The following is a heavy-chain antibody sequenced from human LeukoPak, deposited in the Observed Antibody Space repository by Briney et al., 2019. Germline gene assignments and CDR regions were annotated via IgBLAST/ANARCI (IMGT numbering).Heavy chain of an antibody. D-gene: IGHD2-21*01. J-gene: IGHJ3*02. CDR1: GYTFTSYD. CDR3: AKGDVFRSFDI. Sequence: ASVKVSCKASGYTFTSYDINWVRQATGQGLEWMGWGNPNSGNTGYAQKVQGRVTITRNTSISTAYMELSSLRSEDTAVYYCAKGDVFRSFDIWGQGTMVTVSS. V-gene: IGHV1-8*03. CDR2: GNPNSGNT.